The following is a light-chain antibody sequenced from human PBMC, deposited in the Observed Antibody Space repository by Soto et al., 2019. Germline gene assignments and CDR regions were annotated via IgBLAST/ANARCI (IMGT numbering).Light chain of an antibody. CDR3: QQANCFSLT. V-gene: IGKV1-12*01. CDR2: AAS. CDR1: QDISSW. Sequence: DIQMTQSPSSVSASVGDRVTITCRASQDISSWLAWYQQKPGKAPKLLIYAASSLQSGAPSRFSGSGSGTDCTLSISSLQRYLFATCFCQQANCFSLTFGGGTKVEIK. J-gene: IGKJ4*01.